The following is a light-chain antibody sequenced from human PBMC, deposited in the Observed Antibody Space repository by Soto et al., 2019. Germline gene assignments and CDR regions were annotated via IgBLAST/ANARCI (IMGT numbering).Light chain of an antibody. V-gene: IGKV3-11*01. CDR1: QSVSSY. Sequence: IVLTQSPATLSLSPGERATLSCRASQSVSSYLAWYQQKPGQAPRLLIYDASNRATGIPARFSGSGSETDFTLNISSLEPEDFAVYYCQQRGNWPPYTFGQGTKLEIK. CDR2: DAS. J-gene: IGKJ2*01. CDR3: QQRGNWPPYT.